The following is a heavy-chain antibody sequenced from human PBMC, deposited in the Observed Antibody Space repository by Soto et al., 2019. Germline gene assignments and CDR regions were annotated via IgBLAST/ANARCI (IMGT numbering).Heavy chain of an antibody. J-gene: IGHJ4*02. CDR2: ISSSSSTI. CDR3: ARPTYYYDSSGPPAY. Sequence: HPGGSLRLSCAASGFTFSTYSMNWVRQAPGKGLEWVSYISSSSSTIFYTDSVKGRFTVSRDNAKNSLYLQMNSLRAEDTAVYYRARPTYYYDSSGPPAYWGQGTLVTVSS. D-gene: IGHD3-22*01. V-gene: IGHV3-48*01. CDR1: GFTFSTYS.